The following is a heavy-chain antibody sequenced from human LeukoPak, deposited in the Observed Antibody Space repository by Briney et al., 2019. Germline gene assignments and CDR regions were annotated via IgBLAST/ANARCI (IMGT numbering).Heavy chain of an antibody. CDR3: ARAGNNWSFDY. Sequence: SETLSLTCAVSGDSVSIYYWSWIRQPPGKGLEWIGYIYYRGNTNYNPSLKSQVTMAVDTSKNQFSLEVSSVTAADTAVYYCARAGNNWSFDYWGHGTLVTVSS. V-gene: IGHV4-59*02. J-gene: IGHJ4*01. CDR1: GDSVSIYY. D-gene: IGHD1-1*01. CDR2: IYYRGNT.